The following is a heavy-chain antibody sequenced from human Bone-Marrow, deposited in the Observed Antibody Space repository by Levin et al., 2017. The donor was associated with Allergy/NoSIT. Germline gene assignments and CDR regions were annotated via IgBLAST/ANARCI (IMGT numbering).Heavy chain of an antibody. J-gene: IGHJ6*02. CDR1: GFTFSSYG. D-gene: IGHD2-2*01. CDR2: IWYDGSNK. Sequence: PGGSLRLSCAASGFTFSSYGMHWVRQAPGKGLEWVAVIWYDGSNKYYADSVKGRFTISRDNSKNTLYLQMNSLRAEDTAVYYCARVLARDCSSTSCYGGGRYYYYYYGMDVWGQGTTVTVSS. CDR3: ARVLARDCSSTSCYGGGRYYYYYYGMDV. V-gene: IGHV3-33*01.